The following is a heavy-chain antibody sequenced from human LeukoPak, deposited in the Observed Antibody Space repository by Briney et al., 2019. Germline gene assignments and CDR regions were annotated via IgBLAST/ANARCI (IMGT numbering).Heavy chain of an antibody. J-gene: IGHJ4*02. CDR1: GGSISSYY. Sequence: SETLSLTCTVSGGSISSYYWSWIRQPPGKGLEWIGYIYYSGSTNYNPSLKSRVTISVETSKNELSLKLRSVTAADTAVYYCARVTGYRIEDYFDYWGQGTLVTVSS. V-gene: IGHV4-59*01. CDR3: ARVTGYRIEDYFDY. D-gene: IGHD6-13*01. CDR2: IYYSGST.